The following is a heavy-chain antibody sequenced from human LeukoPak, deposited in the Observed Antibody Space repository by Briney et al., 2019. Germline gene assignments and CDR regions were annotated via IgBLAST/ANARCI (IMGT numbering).Heavy chain of an antibody. CDR1: GYTFTSYD. D-gene: IGHD3-10*01. CDR2: MNPNSGNT. CDR3: ARVGFVRQYGSGSYRLSY. Sequence: ASVKVSCKASGYTFTSYDINWVRQATGQGLEWMGWMNPNSGNTGYAQKFQGRVTMTRNTSISTAYMELSSLRSEDTAVYYCARVGFVRQYGSGSYRLSYWGQGTLVTVSS. J-gene: IGHJ4*02. V-gene: IGHV1-8*01.